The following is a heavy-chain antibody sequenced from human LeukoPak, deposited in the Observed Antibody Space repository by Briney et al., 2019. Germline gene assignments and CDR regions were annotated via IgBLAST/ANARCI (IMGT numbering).Heavy chain of an antibody. CDR1: GFTFSSYS. J-gene: IGHJ4*02. Sequence: GGSLRLSCAASGFTFSSYSMNWVRQAPGKGLEWVSYISSSSSTIYYADSVEGRFTISRDNAKNSLYLQMNSLRAEDTAVYYWARDVVGATNYWGQGTLVTVSS. CDR2: ISSSSSTI. CDR3: ARDVVGATNY. V-gene: IGHV3-48*01. D-gene: IGHD1-26*01.